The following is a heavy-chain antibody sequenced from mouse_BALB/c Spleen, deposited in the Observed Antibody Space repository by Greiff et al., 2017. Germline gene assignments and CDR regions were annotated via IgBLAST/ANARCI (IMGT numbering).Heavy chain of an antibody. CDR3: VIYYYGSRGAMDY. CDR1: GFTFNTYA. D-gene: IGHD1-1*01. J-gene: IGHJ4*01. CDR2: IRSKSNNYAT. V-gene: IGHV10-1*02. Sequence: GGGLVQPKGSLKLSCAASGFTFNTYAMNWVRQAPGKGLEWVARIRSKSNNYATYYADSVKDRFTISRDDSQSMLYLQMNNLKTEDTAMYYCVIYYYGSRGAMDYWGQGTSVTVSS.